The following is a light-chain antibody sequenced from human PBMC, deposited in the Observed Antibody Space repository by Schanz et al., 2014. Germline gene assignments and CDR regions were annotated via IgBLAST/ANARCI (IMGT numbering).Light chain of an antibody. J-gene: IGLJ2*01. CDR3: AAWDDSLNVV. CDR2: GND. Sequence: QSVLTQPPSASGTPGQRVAISCSGSNSSIGNNPVTWYRQLPGTAPKLLIYGNDQRPSGVPDRFSGSKSGTSASLAIGWLQAGDEADYYCAAWDDSLNVVFGGGTKLTVL. CDR1: NSSIGNNP. V-gene: IGLV1-44*01.